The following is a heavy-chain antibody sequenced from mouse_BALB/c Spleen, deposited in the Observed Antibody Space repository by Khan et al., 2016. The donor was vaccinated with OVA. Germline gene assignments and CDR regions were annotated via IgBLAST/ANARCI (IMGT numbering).Heavy chain of an antibody. V-gene: IGHV1S137*01. Sequence: QVQLKQSGAELVRPGVSVKISCKGSGYTFTDFTMHWVKLSHVMSLEWIGVISTYYGDATYNQKFKDKATMTVDKSSSTAYMELARLTSEDSAIYFFERGGGGNRFAYWGQGTLVTVSA. CDR2: ISTYYGDA. J-gene: IGHJ3*01. CDR3: ERGGGGNRFAY. CDR1: GYTFTDFT.